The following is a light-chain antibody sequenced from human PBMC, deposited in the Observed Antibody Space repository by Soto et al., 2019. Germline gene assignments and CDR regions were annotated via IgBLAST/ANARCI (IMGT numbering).Light chain of an antibody. V-gene: IGLV1-40*01. Sequence: QSVLTQPPSVSGAPGQRVTISCTGSSSNIGAGYDVHWYQQLPGTAPKLLIYGNSSRPSGVPDRFSGSKSGTSASLAISGLRSEDEADYYCAAWDDSLSGVVFGGGTKVTVL. CDR1: SSNIGAGYD. J-gene: IGLJ2*01. CDR2: GNS. CDR3: AAWDDSLSGVV.